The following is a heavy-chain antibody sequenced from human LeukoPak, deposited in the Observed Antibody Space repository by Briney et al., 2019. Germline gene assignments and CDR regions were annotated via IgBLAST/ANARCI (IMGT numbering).Heavy chain of an antibody. CDR3: AKERDNYVSAACDY. CDR2: ISFNGNIA. J-gene: IGHJ4*02. D-gene: IGHD3-10*01. CDR1: GFTFSNFG. Sequence: GGSLRLSCAASGFTFSNFGMHWVRQAPGKGLEWVAVISFNGNIAYYSDSVKGRFTISRDNSKNTLSLQMTSLRAEDTAVYYCAKERDNYVSAACDYWGQGSQVTVSS. V-gene: IGHV3-30*18.